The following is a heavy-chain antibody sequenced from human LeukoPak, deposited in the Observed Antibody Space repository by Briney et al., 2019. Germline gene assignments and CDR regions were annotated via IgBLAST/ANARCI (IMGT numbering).Heavy chain of an antibody. J-gene: IGHJ6*03. Sequence: GGSLRLSCAASGFTFSSYSMNWARQAPGKGLEWVSSISSSSSYIYYADSVKGRFTISRDNAKNSLYLQMNSLRAEDTAVYYCARASSGNYYYYYYMDVWGKGTTVTVSS. CDR3: ARASSGNYYYYYYMDV. D-gene: IGHD6-19*01. CDR2: ISSSSSYI. V-gene: IGHV3-21*01. CDR1: GFTFSSYS.